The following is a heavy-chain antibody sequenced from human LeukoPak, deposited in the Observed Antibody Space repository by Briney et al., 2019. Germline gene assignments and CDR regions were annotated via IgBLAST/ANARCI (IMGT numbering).Heavy chain of an antibody. CDR1: GFTFIKGW. V-gene: IGHV3-15*01. J-gene: IGHJ4*02. D-gene: IGHD6-19*01. CDR3: TTDRGIAVRPLFDY. CDR2: VKSKSDDGTI. Sequence: SGGSLRLSCTASGFTFIKGWMSWVRQAPGKGLEWVGRVKSKSDDGTIDYGAPVKGRFTISRDDSKNMLYLQMNSLQTEDTAVYYCTTDRGIAVRPLFDYWGQGTLVTVSS.